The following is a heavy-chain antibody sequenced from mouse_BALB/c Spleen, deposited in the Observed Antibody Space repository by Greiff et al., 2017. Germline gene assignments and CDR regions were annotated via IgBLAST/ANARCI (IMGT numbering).Heavy chain of an antibody. J-gene: IGHJ4*01. CDR1: GYTFTDYA. Sequence: QVQLKQSGAELVRPGVSVKISCKGSGYTFTDYAMHWVKQSHAKSLEWIGVISTYYGDASYNQKFKGKATMTVDKSSSTAYMELARLTSENSAIYYCARGGNYVAMDYWGQGTSVTVSS. CDR3: ARGGNYVAMDY. CDR2: ISTYYGDA. D-gene: IGHD2-1*01. V-gene: IGHV1S137*01.